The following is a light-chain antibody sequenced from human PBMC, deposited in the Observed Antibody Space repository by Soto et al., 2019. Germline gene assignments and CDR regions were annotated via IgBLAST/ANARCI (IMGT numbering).Light chain of an antibody. CDR1: QSISSW. J-gene: IGKJ3*01. Sequence: DIQMTQSPSTLSASVGDRVTITCRASQSISSWLAWYQQKPGKAPKLLIYDASSLEGGVPSRFSGSGSGTEFTLPISSLQPDDFATYYCQQYNSYLFTFGPGTKVDIK. CDR2: DAS. CDR3: QQYNSYLFT. V-gene: IGKV1-5*01.